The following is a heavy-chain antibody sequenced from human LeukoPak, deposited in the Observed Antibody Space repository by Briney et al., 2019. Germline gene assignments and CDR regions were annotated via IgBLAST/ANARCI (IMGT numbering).Heavy chain of an antibody. D-gene: IGHD6-13*01. V-gene: IGHV4-4*07. J-gene: IGHJ4*02. CDR2: IYTSGST. CDR1: GGSISSYY. Sequence: TSETLSLTCTVCGGSISSYYWSWNRQPAGKGLEWIGRIYTSGSTNYNPSLKSRVTMSVDTSKNQFSLKLSSVTAADTAVYYCARGYSSRIDYWGQGTLVTVSS. CDR3: ARGYSSRIDY.